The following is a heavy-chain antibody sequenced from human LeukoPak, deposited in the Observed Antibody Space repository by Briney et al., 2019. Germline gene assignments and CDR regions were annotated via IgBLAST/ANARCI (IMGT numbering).Heavy chain of an antibody. CDR1: GGTFSSYA. CDR2: IIPIFGTA. Sequence: ASVKVSCKASGGTFSSYAISWVRQAPGQGLGWMGGIIPIFGTANYAQKFQGRVTITADESTSTAYMELSSLRSEDTAVYYCARAPTIFGVVIHGPYFDYWGQGTLVTVSS. D-gene: IGHD3-3*01. V-gene: IGHV1-69*13. CDR3: ARAPTIFGVVIHGPYFDY. J-gene: IGHJ4*02.